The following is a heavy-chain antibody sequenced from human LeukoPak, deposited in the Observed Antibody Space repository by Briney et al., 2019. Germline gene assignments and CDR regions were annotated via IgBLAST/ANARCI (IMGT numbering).Heavy chain of an antibody. CDR2: INDGGNIT. Sequence: GGSLRLSCAASGFTFSTYSLSWVRQASGKGLEWVSTINDGGNITDYAASVKGRFTISRDNSKNTLYLQMNSLRAADTALYFCAKDQHGWIFGVGVDWGQGTLVTVSS. CDR3: AKDQHGWIFGVGVD. J-gene: IGHJ4*02. D-gene: IGHD3-3*01. CDR1: GFTFSTYS. V-gene: IGHV3-23*01.